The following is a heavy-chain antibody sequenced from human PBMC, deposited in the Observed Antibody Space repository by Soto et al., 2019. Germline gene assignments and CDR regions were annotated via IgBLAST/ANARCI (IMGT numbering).Heavy chain of an antibody. CDR3: ARENGYGDMMNFDY. CDR1: GGSISSSSYY. D-gene: IGHD4-17*01. CDR2: IYYSGST. J-gene: IGHJ4*02. Sequence: SETLSLTCTVSGGSISSSSYYWGWIRQPPGKGLEWIGYIYYSGSTNYNPSLKSRVTISVDTSKNQFSLKLSSVTAADTAVYYCARENGYGDMMNFDYWGQGTLVTVSS. V-gene: IGHV4-61*05.